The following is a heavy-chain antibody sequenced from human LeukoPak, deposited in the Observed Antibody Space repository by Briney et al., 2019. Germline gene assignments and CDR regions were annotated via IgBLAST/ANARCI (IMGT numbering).Heavy chain of an antibody. CDR3: ARLPENSSSPYYYYYGMDV. CDR2: IYPGDSDT. D-gene: IGHD6-6*01. J-gene: IGHJ6*02. CDR1: GYSFTSYW. Sequence: GESLKISCKGSGYSFTSYWIGWVRQMPGKGLEWMGIIYPGDSDTRYSPSFQGQVTISADKSISTAYLQWSSLKASDTAMYYCARLPENSSSPYYYYYGMDVWGQGTTVTVSS. V-gene: IGHV5-51*01.